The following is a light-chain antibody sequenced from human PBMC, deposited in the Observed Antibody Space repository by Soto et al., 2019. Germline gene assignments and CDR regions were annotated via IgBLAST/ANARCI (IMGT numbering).Light chain of an antibody. Sequence: DFRIPKSPSSLFDPVEARAPLTGKASQDIPNYLNWYHQRQGEAPNLLIYDASALAPGVPSRFSGSGSGTDFTLTITSLQPEDAATYYCQQYDHVLRNTFGQGTKLGIK. CDR2: DAS. CDR1: QDIPNY. V-gene: IGKV1-33*01. J-gene: IGKJ2*01. CDR3: QQYDHVLRNT.